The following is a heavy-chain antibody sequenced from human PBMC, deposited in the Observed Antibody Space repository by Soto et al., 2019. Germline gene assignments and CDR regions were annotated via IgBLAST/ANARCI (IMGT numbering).Heavy chain of an antibody. CDR3: ARTTVVTGTPEFDY. CDR1: GFTFSDFN. J-gene: IGHJ4*02. V-gene: IGHV3-30-3*01. D-gene: IGHD4-4*01. CDR2: LSYDGSNK. Sequence: QVQLVESGGGVVQPGRSLRLSCAASGFTFSDFNMHWVRQAPGKGLEWVAVLSYDGSNKYADSVKGRFTISRDNSKNTLYLQVNSLRTEDTAVYYCARTTVVTGTPEFDYWGQGTLVTVSS.